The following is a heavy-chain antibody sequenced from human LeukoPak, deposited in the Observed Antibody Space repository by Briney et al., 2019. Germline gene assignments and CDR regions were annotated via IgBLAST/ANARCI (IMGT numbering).Heavy chain of an antibody. Sequence: SETLSLTCTVSGGSISSYYWSWIRQPPGKGLEWIGYIYYSGSTNYNPSLKSRVTISVDTSKNQFSLKLSSVTAADTAVYYCAYSSGWYYFDYWGQGTLVTVSS. D-gene: IGHD6-19*01. V-gene: IGHV4-59*08. CDR3: AYSSGWYYFDY. CDR1: GGSISSYY. J-gene: IGHJ4*02. CDR2: IYYSGST.